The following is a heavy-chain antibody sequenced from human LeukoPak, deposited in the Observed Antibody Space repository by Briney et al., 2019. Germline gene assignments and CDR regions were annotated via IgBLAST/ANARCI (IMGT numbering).Heavy chain of an antibody. CDR2: IPYDGSNE. D-gene: IGHD6-13*01. CDR3: TKDRGIAAAYYFMDV. J-gene: IGHJ6*03. V-gene: IGHV3-30*02. Sequence: GGSLRLSCAASGFTFSSYGMHWVRQAPGKGLEWVAFIPYDGSNEYYADSVKGRFTISRDNSKNTLYLEMNSLRAEGTAMYYCTKDRGIAAAYYFMDVWGKGTTVTVSS. CDR1: GFTFSSYG.